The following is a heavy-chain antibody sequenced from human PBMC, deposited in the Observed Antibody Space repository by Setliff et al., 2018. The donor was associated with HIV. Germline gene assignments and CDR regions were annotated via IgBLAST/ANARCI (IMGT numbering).Heavy chain of an antibody. J-gene: IGHJ3*02. CDR1: GGSMNSHY. V-gene: IGHV4-59*11. CDR2: IYYTGIP. CDR3: ARYKCINFACVGFDI. Sequence: SETLSLTCSAFGGSMNSHYWSWIRQPPGKGLEWIGLIYYTGIPTYNPSLKSRLTMSVDTSKNQVSLKLTSVTAADTAVYYCARYKCINFACVGFDIWGQGTVVTVSS. D-gene: IGHD3-9*01.